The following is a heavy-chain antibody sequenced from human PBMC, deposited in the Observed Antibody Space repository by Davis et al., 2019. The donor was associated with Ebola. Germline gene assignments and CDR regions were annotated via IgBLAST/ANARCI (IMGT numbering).Heavy chain of an antibody. CDR1: GGSFSGYY. CDR2: INHSGST. Sequence: MPSETLSLTFAVYGGSFSGYYWSWIRQPPGKGLEWIGEINHSGSTNYNPSLKSRVTISVDTSKNQFSLKLSSVTAADTAVYYCARQVPARGWFDPWGQGTLVTVSS. CDR3: ARQVPARGWFDP. V-gene: IGHV4-34*01. D-gene: IGHD2-2*01. J-gene: IGHJ5*02.